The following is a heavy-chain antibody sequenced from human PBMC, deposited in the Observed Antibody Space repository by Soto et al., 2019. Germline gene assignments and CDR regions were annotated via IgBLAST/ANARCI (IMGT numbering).Heavy chain of an antibody. Sequence: PSETLSLTCTVSGGSISSSGDYWGWIRQPPGKGLEWIGSIYYSGSTYYNPSLKSRVTISVDTSKNQFSLKLSSVTAADTAVYYCASLRGYSGYDWPHWGQGTLVTVSS. CDR1: GGSISSSGDY. CDR3: ASLRGYSGYDWPH. V-gene: IGHV4-39*01. D-gene: IGHD5-12*01. CDR2: IYYSGST. J-gene: IGHJ4*02.